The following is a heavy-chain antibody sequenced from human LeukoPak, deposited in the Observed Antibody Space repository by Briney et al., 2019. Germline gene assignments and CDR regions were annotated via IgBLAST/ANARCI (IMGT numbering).Heavy chain of an antibody. D-gene: IGHD6-6*01. CDR2: INPSGGST. Sequence: ASVKVSCTASGYTFTSYYMHWVRQAPGQGLEWMGIINPSGGSTSYAQKFQGRVTITTDESTSTAYMELSSLRSEDTAVYYCAQSDSSSLPDAFDIWGQGTMVTVSS. CDR3: AQSDSSSLPDAFDI. J-gene: IGHJ3*02. CDR1: GYTFTSYY. V-gene: IGHV1-46*01.